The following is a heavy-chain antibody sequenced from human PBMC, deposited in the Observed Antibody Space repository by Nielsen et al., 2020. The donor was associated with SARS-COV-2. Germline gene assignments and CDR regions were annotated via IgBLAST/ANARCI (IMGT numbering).Heavy chain of an antibody. CDR1: GFTFISYA. CDR2: ISGSGATT. D-gene: IGHD6-19*01. J-gene: IGHJ5*02. CDR3: ARWDSGWLKGLA. Sequence: GESLKISCPASGFTFISYAMSWVRQAPGKGLEWVSAISGSGATTYYADSVKGRFTISRDNSKNTLYLQMNSLRAEDTAVYYCARWDSGWLKGLAWGQGTLVTVSS. V-gene: IGHV3-23*01.